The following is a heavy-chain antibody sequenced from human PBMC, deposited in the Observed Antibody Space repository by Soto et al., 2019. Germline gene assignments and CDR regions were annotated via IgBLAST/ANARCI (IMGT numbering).Heavy chain of an antibody. V-gene: IGHV4-38-2*02. D-gene: IGHD2-15*01. Sequence: PSETLTLPCAVSGYSISSGYYWGWIRQPPGKGLEWIGSIYRSGSTYYNPSLKSRVTISVDTSKNQFSLKLSSVTAADTAVYYCARDSVVVAATHNWFDPWGQGTLVTVSS. CDR2: IYRSGST. J-gene: IGHJ5*02. CDR3: ARDSVVVAATHNWFDP. CDR1: GYSISSGYY.